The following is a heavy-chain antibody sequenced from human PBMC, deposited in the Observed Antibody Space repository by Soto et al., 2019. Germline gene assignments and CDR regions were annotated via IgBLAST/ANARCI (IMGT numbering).Heavy chain of an antibody. J-gene: IGHJ3*02. CDR2: IYYSGST. V-gene: IGHV4-61*01. D-gene: IGHD3-22*01. CDR1: GGSVSSGSYY. CDR3: ARILDHYYDSSGTDAFDI. Sequence: PSETLSLTCTVSGGSVSSGSYYWSWIRQPPGKGLEWIGYIYYSGSTNYNPSLKSRVTISVDTSKNQFSLKLSSVTAADTAVYYCARILDHYYDSSGTDAFDIWGQGTMVTV.